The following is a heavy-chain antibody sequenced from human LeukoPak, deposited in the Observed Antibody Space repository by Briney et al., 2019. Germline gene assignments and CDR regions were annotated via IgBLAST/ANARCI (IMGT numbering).Heavy chain of an antibody. D-gene: IGHD5-12*01. J-gene: IGHJ6*02. CDR3: AREIVATAATPYYYYGMDV. CDR1: GGTFTSYA. V-gene: IGHV1-69*04. CDR2: TLPILGIA. Sequence: ASVKLSCTASGGTFTSYAISWVRQAPGQGLEWMGRTLPILGIANYAQKFQGRVTITADKSTSTAYMELSSLRSEDTAVYYCAREIVATAATPYYYYGMDVWGQGTTVTVSS.